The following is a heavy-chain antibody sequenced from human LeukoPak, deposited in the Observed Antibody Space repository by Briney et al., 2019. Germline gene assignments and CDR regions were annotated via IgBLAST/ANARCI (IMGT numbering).Heavy chain of an antibody. J-gene: IGHJ4*02. Sequence: GGSLRLSCAASGFTFDDYAMHWVRQAPGKGLDWVSGISWNSGSIGYADSVKGRFTISRDNAKNSLYLQMNSLRAEDTALYYCAKDMGGQLVAFDYWGQGTLVTVSS. D-gene: IGHD6-13*01. CDR3: AKDMGGQLVAFDY. CDR2: ISWNSGSI. V-gene: IGHV3-9*01. CDR1: GFTFDDYA.